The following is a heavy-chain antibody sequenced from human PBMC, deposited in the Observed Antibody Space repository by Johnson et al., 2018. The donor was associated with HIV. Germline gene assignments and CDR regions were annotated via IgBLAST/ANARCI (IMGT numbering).Heavy chain of an antibody. J-gene: IGHJ3*02. CDR1: GISVSSYY. D-gene: IGHD5-24*01. Sequence: VQLVESGGGLVQPEGSLRLSCAASGISVSSYYMSWVRQAPWKGLEWVSVISSGGSTSYPDSVKGRFTISRDNSKNTLYLQMNSLRAEDTAVYYCARACRDGYTCDAFDIWGQGTMVTVSS. CDR3: ARACRDGYTCDAFDI. V-gene: IGHV3-66*01. CDR2: ISSGGST.